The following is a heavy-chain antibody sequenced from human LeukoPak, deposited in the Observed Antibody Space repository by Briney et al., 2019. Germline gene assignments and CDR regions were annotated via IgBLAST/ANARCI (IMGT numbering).Heavy chain of an antibody. CDR1: GKSINSYY. D-gene: IGHD5-18*01. CDR2: IYTTGTT. Sequence: SETLSLTCTVSGKSINSYYWSWVRQPAGKGLEWIGRIYTTGTTNYNPSLTSRLTMSVDTSKNQFSLTLKSVTAADTAVYYCARVGYIGPSCLFAYWGQEILVTFSS. J-gene: IGHJ4*02. CDR3: ARVGYIGPSCLFAY. V-gene: IGHV4-4*07.